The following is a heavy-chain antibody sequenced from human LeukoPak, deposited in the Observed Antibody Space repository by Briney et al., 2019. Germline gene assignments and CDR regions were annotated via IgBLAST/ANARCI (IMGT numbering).Heavy chain of an antibody. V-gene: IGHV3-30-3*01. CDR3: ARVGKAASAWDY. CDR1: GFTFSSYA. CDR2: ISYDGSNK. J-gene: IGHJ4*02. Sequence: GGSLRLSCAASGFTFSSYAMHWVRQAPGKGLEWVAVISYDGSNKYYADSVKGRFTISRDNSKNTLYLQMNSLRAEDTAVYYCARVGKAASAWDYWGQGTLVTVSS. D-gene: IGHD6-13*01.